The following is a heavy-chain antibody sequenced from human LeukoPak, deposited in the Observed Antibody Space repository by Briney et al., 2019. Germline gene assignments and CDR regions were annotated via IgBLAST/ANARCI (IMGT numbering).Heavy chain of an antibody. CDR1: GGTFSSYA. CDR3: ARGGADYFDY. D-gene: IGHD3-16*01. V-gene: IGHV1-18*01. CDR2: ISAYNGNT. J-gene: IGHJ4*02. Sequence: ASVKVSCKASGGTFSSYAISCVRQAPGQGLEWMGWISAYNGNTNYAQKLQGRVTMTTDTSTSTAYMELRGLRSDDTAVYYCARGGADYFDYWGQGTLVTVSS.